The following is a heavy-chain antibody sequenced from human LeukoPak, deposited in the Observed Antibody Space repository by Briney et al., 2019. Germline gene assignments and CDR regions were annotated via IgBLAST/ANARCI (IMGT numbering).Heavy chain of an antibody. CDR3: ARDSGYGVDY. J-gene: IGHJ4*02. V-gene: IGHV4-59*01. CDR2: TYYSGST. D-gene: IGHD5-12*01. Sequence: PSETLSLTCTVSGGSISSYYWSWIRQPPGKGLEWIGYTYYSGSTNYNPSLKSRVTISVDTSKNQFSLKLSSVTAADTAVYYCARDSGYGVDYWGQGTLVTVSS. CDR1: GGSISSYY.